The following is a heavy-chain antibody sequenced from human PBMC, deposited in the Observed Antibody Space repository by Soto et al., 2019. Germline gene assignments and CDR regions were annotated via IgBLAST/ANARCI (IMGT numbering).Heavy chain of an antibody. V-gene: IGHV3-30*18. CDR3: AKCTSTSCHLGSDY. Sequence: VQLVESGGGVVQPGRSLRLSCAASGFTFSSYGMHWVRQAPGKGLEWVAVISHDGNNDYYTDSVKGRFTISRDNFKSALYLQMNSLRPEDTAVYYCAKCTSTSCHLGSDYWGQGTLVTVSS. CDR2: ISHDGNND. CDR1: GFTFSSYG. D-gene: IGHD2-2*01. J-gene: IGHJ4*02.